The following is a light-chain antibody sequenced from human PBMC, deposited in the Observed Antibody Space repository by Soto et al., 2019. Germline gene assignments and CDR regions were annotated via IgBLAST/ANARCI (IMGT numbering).Light chain of an antibody. Sequence: EIVLTQSPATLSLSPGERATLSCRASQSVSSYLAWYQQKPGQAPRLLIYDASNRATGIPARFSGSGSGTDFTLTISRLEPEDCGVYYCQQNGRSPTFGPGTKVDIK. J-gene: IGKJ3*01. CDR3: QQNGRSPT. CDR1: QSVSSY. CDR2: DAS. V-gene: IGKV3-11*01.